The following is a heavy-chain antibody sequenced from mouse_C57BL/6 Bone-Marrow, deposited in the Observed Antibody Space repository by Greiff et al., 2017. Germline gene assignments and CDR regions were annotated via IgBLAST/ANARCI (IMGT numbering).Heavy chain of an antibody. CDR3: TMNAMDY. J-gene: IGHJ4*01. V-gene: IGHV14-4*01. CDR2: IDPENGDT. Sequence: VQLKQSGAELVRPGASVKLSCTASGFNIKDDYMHWVKQRPEQGLEWIGWIDPENGDTEYASKFQGKATITADTSSNTAYLQLSSLTSADTAVYYCTMNAMDYWGQGTSVTVSS. CDR1: GFNIKDDY.